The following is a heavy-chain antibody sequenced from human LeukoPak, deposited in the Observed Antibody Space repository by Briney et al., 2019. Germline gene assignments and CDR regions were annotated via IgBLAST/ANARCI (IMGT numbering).Heavy chain of an antibody. D-gene: IGHD1-26*01. CDR3: ARGSVFLDY. CDR1: GFTVKNEY. J-gene: IGHJ4*02. Sequence: GGSLRLSCAASGFTVKNEYMTWVRQAPGKGLDWVSVIYSAGNTYYTDSVKGRFTISRDNSKNTLYLQMNSLRAEDTAAYYCARGSVFLDYWGQGTLVTVSS. V-gene: IGHV3-53*01. CDR2: IYSAGNT.